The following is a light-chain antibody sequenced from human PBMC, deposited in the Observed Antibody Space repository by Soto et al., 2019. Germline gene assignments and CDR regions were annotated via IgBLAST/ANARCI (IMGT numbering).Light chain of an antibody. Sequence: QSALTQPASVSGSPGQSITISCTGTSRDLGGYNFVSWYQHHPGKAPKLMIYQVSNRPSGVSNRFSGSKSGNTASLTISGLQAEDEADYYCCSYTSSSPYVFGTGTKVTVL. CDR1: SRDLGGYNF. CDR3: CSYTSSSPYV. V-gene: IGLV2-14*01. J-gene: IGLJ1*01. CDR2: QVS.